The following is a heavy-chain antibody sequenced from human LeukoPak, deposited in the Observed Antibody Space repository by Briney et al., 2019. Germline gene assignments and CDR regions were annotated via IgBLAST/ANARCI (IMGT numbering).Heavy chain of an antibody. V-gene: IGHV3-7*01. Sequence: PGGSLRLSCAASGFSFSSYWMSWVRQAPGKGLEWVANIKQDGSEKYYVDSVKGRFTISRDNAKNSLYLQMNSLRGEDTAVYYCARDGLLWLHYYYMDVWGKGTTVTISS. D-gene: IGHD4-23*01. CDR3: ARDGLLWLHYYYMDV. J-gene: IGHJ6*03. CDR2: IKQDGSEK. CDR1: GFSFSSYW.